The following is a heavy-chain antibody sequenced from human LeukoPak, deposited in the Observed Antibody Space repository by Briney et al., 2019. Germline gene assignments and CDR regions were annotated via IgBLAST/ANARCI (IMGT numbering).Heavy chain of an antibody. V-gene: IGHV4-59*01. Sequence: SETLSLTCTVSGGSISSYYWSWIRQPPGKGLEWIGYIYYSGSTNYNPSLKSRVTMSVDTSKNQFSLKLSSVTAADTAVYYCARVTYRYYFDYWGQGTLVTVSS. D-gene: IGHD1-14*01. CDR1: GGSISSYY. CDR2: IYYSGST. J-gene: IGHJ4*02. CDR3: ARVTYRYYFDY.